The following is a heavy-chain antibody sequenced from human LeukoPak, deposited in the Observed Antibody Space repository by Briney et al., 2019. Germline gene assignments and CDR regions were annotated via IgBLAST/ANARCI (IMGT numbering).Heavy chain of an antibody. D-gene: IGHD5-18*01. Sequence: GASVKVSCKASGYTFTSYGISWVQQAPGQGLEWMGWISAYNGNTNYAQKFQGRVTVTTDTSTSTAYMELRSLRSDDTAVYYCARDRGTWIQLWLIDYWGQGTLVTVSS. J-gene: IGHJ4*02. V-gene: IGHV1-18*01. CDR3: ARDRGTWIQLWLIDY. CDR2: ISAYNGNT. CDR1: GYTFTSYG.